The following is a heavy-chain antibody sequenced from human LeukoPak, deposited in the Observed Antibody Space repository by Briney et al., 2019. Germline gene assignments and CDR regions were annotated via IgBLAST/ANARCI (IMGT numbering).Heavy chain of an antibody. CDR1: GFTVSSNY. CDR2: IYSGGST. CDR3: ARVGEYYYGSGSYSERGYNWFDP. J-gene: IGHJ5*02. D-gene: IGHD3-10*01. Sequence: GGSLRLSCAASGFTVSSNYMSWVRQASGKGLEWVSVIYSGGSTYYADSVKGRFTISRDNSKNTLYLQMNSLRAEDTAVYYCARVGEYYYGSGSYSERGYNWFDPWGQGTLVTVSS. V-gene: IGHV3-66*01.